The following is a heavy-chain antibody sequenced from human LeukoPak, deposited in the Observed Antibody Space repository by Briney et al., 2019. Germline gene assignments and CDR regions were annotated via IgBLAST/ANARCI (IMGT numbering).Heavy chain of an antibody. D-gene: IGHD2-8*01. V-gene: IGHV3-23*01. CDR2: TSRSGGST. CDR3: AKDEGENGEYWSNFHH. Sequence: PGGSLRLSCAASGFTFSNYAMSWVRQAPGKGLEWLSATSRSGGSTYYADSVKGRFTISRDNSKSALFLQINSLRVEDTAVYYCAKDEGENGEYWSNFHHWGQGTLVTVSS. J-gene: IGHJ4*02. CDR1: GFTFSNYA.